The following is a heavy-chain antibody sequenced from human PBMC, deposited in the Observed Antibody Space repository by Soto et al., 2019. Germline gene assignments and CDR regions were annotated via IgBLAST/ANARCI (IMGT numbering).Heavy chain of an antibody. D-gene: IGHD5-12*01. CDR3: AKRSGYGDE. V-gene: IGHV3-23*01. Sequence: EVQLLESGGGLVQPGGSLRLSCAASGFTFSTYSMAWVRQAPGKGPEWVSGLSGGGINTFYADSVKGRFTISVDNSKNTVDLQMNSLRVEDTAVYYCAKRSGYGDEWGRGTLVTVSS. CDR2: LSGGGINT. CDR1: GFTFSTYS. J-gene: IGHJ4*02.